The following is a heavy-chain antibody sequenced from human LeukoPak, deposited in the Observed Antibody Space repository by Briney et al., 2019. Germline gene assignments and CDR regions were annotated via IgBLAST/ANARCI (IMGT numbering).Heavy chain of an antibody. V-gene: IGHV3-23*01. CDR1: GFTFSSYA. CDR2: ISGSGGST. CDR3: AKDGGMNWFDP. J-gene: IGHJ5*02. D-gene: IGHD3-3*01. Sequence: GASLRLSCAASGFTFSSYAMSWVRQAPGKGLEWVSAISGSGGSTYYADSVKGRFTISRDNSKNTLYLQMNSLRAEDTAAYYCAKDGGMNWFDPWGQGTLVTVSS.